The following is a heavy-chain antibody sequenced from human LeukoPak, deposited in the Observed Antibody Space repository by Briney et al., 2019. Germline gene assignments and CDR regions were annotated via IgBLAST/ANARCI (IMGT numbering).Heavy chain of an antibody. CDR2: IYTSGST. Sequence: PSQTLSLTCTVSGGSISSGSYYWSWLRQPAGTGLEWLGRIYTSGSTNYNPSLKSRVTISVDTSKNQFSLKLSSVTAADTAVYYCARWYYDFWSGLTYFDYWGQGTLVTVSS. CDR1: GGSISSGSYY. J-gene: IGHJ4*02. D-gene: IGHD3-3*01. CDR3: ARWYYDFWSGLTYFDY. V-gene: IGHV4-61*02.